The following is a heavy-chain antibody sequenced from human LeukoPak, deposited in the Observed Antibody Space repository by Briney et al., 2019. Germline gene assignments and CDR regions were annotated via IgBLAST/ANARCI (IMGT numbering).Heavy chain of an antibody. CDR3: ARWGSGSYYASFDY. CDR2: IYTSGST. CDR1: GGSISSYY. Sequence: SETLSLTCSVSGGSISSYYWSWIRQPAGKGLEWIGRIYTSGSTNYNPSLKSRVTMSVDTSKNQFSLKLSSVTAADTAVYYCARWGSGSYYASFDYWGQGTLVTVSS. D-gene: IGHD3-10*01. V-gene: IGHV4-4*07. J-gene: IGHJ4*02.